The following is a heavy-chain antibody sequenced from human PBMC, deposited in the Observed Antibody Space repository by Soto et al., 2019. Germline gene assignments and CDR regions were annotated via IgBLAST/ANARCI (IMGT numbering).Heavy chain of an antibody. D-gene: IGHD2-15*01. V-gene: IGHV1-69*13. J-gene: IGHJ5*02. CDR1: GGIFSNFA. CDR3: AKDGGGYP. CDR2: IVPVYGTV. Sequence: SVKVSCKASGGIFSNFAFSWVRQAPGQGLEWMGTIVPVYGTVHYAHQFQGRVTITADESTTTTYMEISGLRSEDTAVYYCAKDGGGYPWGQGTLVTVSS.